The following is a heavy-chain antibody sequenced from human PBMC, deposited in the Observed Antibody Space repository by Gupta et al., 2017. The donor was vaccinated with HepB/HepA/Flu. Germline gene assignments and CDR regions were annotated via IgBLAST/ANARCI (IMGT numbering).Heavy chain of an antibody. CDR3: ARHEGKVGVTGYFQE. J-gene: IGHJ1*01. V-gene: IGHV5-51*01. CDR2: IYPGDLDT. D-gene: IGHD1-26*01. CDR1: GYSFTKSW. Sequence: EVQLAQSGAEVKKPGESLKLSCKGSGYSFTKSWIAWVRQMPGKGLEWMGFIYPGDLDTRYSTSVQGQVTISVDKSISTAYLQFKRLKASDTATYYCARHEGKVGVTGYFQEWGQGTLVTVSS.